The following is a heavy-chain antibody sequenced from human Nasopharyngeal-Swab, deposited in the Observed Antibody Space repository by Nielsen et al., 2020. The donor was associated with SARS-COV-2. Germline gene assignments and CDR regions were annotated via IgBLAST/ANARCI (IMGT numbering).Heavy chain of an antibody. D-gene: IGHD6-13*01. Sequence: SGPTLVKPTQTLTLTCSFSGFSFRTSGVGVGWIRQPPGKALEFLGVVYGDDDKHYNPFLRRRLSITKDPSKDQVVLTMTNMAPVDTATYFCAHLGDYIDSWLDPFDTWGLGTMVTVSS. CDR1: GFSFRTSGVG. V-gene: IGHV2-5*02. CDR3: AHLGDYIDSWLDPFDT. CDR2: VYGDDDK. J-gene: IGHJ3*02.